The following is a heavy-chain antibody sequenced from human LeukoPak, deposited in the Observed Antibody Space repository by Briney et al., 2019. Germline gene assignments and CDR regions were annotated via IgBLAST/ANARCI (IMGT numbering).Heavy chain of an antibody. CDR3: AARYNWNDLAY. D-gene: IGHD1-1*01. J-gene: IGHJ4*02. Sequence: GGSLRLSCAASGFTFSTYAMHWVRQAPGKGLEWVGRIKSKTDGGTTDYAAPVKGRFTISRDDSKNTLYLQMNSLETEDRGVYYCAARYNWNDLAYWGQGTLVTVS. V-gene: IGHV3-15*01. CDR1: GFTFSTYA. CDR2: IKSKTDGGTT.